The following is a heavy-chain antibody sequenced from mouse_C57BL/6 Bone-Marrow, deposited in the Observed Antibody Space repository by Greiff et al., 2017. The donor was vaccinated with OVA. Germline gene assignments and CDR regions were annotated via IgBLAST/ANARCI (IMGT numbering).Heavy chain of an antibody. V-gene: IGHV14-4*01. Sequence: EVQLQQSGAELVRPGASVKLSCTASGFNIKDDYMHWVKQRPEQGLEWIGWFDPENGDTEYASKFQGKATITADTSSNTAYLQLSSLTSEDTAVYYCTTLDSSGCFAYWGQGTLVTVSA. CDR2: FDPENGDT. CDR1: GFNIKDDY. J-gene: IGHJ3*01. CDR3: TTLDSSGCFAY. D-gene: IGHD3-2*02.